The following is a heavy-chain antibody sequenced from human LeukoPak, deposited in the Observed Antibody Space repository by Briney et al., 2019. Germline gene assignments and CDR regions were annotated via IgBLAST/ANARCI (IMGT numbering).Heavy chain of an antibody. CDR1: GGSLSSSSYY. J-gene: IGHJ1*01. V-gene: IGHV4-39*01. D-gene: IGHD3-22*01. Sequence: PSETLSLTCSVSGGSLSSSSYYWGWIRQAPGRGLEWIGNIYYSGSTYYSPSLKSRVTISLDTSKNQFSLKLNSVTAADTAVYYCARQFYESRSPHAKYFQQWGQGTLVTDPS. CDR2: IYYSGST. CDR3: ARQFYESRSPHAKYFQQ.